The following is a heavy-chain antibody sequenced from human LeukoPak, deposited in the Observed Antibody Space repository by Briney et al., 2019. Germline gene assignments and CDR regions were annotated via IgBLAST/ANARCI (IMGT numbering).Heavy chain of an antibody. CDR1: GFTFSSYA. D-gene: IGHD6-13*01. V-gene: IGHV3-23*01. CDR3: AKDKAGSWYATSYYLDY. Sequence: PGGSLRLSCAASGFTFSSYAMSWVRQAPGKGLEWVSAISGSGGSTYYADSVKGRFTISRDNSKNTLYLQMNSLRAEDTAVYYCAKDKAGSWYATSYYLDYWGQGTLVTVSS. CDR2: ISGSGGST. J-gene: IGHJ4*02.